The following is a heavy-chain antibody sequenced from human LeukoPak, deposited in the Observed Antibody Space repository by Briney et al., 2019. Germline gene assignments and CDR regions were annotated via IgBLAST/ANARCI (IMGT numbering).Heavy chain of an antibody. CDR1: GGSISSCY. CDR2: IYYSGST. CDR3: ARERGYCSSTSCYALVGYFDY. Sequence: SETLSLTCTVSGGSISSCYWNWIRQPPGKGLEWIGYIYYSGSTNYNPSLKSRVTISVDTSNNQFSLKLTSVTAADTAVYYCARERGYCSSTSCYALVGYFDYWGQGTLVTVSS. V-gene: IGHV4-59*01. J-gene: IGHJ4*02. D-gene: IGHD2-2*01.